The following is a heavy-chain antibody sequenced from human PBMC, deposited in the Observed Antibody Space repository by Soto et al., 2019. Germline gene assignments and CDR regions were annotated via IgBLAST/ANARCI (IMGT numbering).Heavy chain of an antibody. J-gene: IGHJ4*02. D-gene: IGHD3-3*01. V-gene: IGHV3-33*01. CDR2: LWYDGSNL. CDR1: GFSFSSYA. Sequence: QVQLVESGGGVVQPWTSLRLSCAASGFSFSSYAMHWVRQAPGKGLEWVAALWYDGSNLNYAQSVKGRFTISRDNSKSTVYLQMNSLKVEDTAVYYCAREINDFWSGYLYWGQGTVVTVSS. CDR3: AREINDFWSGYLY.